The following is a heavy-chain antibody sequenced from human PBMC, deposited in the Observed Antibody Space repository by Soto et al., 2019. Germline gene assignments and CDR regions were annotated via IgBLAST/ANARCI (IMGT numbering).Heavy chain of an antibody. D-gene: IGHD3-22*01. Sequence: EVQLVESGGGLVKPGGSLRLSCAASGFTFSNAWMNWVRQAPGKGLEWVGRIKSKTDGGTTDYAAPVKGRLTISRDDSKNTLYLQMNSLKTEDTAVYYCTTAYYYDSSGYEGPSDYWGQGTLVTVSS. CDR3: TTAYYYDSSGYEGPSDY. V-gene: IGHV3-15*07. CDR1: GFTFSNAW. J-gene: IGHJ4*02. CDR2: IKSKTDGGTT.